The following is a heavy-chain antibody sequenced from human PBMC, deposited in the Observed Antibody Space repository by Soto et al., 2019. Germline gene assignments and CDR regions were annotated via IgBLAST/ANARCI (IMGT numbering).Heavy chain of an antibody. CDR3: ARENYDFSSGYYFDY. CDR2: IYSGGST. V-gene: IGHV3-66*01. D-gene: IGHD3-3*01. CDR1: GFTVSSNY. J-gene: IGHJ4*02. Sequence: EVQLVESGGGLVQPGGSLRLSCAASGFTVSSNYMSWVRQAPGKGLEWVSVIYSGGSTYYADSVKGRFTISRDNSKNTLYLQMNSLRAEDTAVYYCARENYDFSSGYYFDYWGQGTLVTVSS.